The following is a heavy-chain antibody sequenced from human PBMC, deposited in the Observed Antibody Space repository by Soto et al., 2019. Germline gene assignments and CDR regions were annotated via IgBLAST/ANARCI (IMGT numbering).Heavy chain of an antibody. D-gene: IGHD3-16*02. CDR3: ARGMITCGGVIVFDY. CDR1: GYTFTGYG. V-gene: IGHV1-18*01. Sequence: GASVKVSWKASGYTFTGYGISWVRQAPGQGLEWMGWISAYNGNTNYAQKLQGRVTMTTDTSTSTAYMELRSLRSDDTAVYYCARGMITCGGVIVFDYWGQGSLVTVSS. CDR2: ISAYNGNT. J-gene: IGHJ4*02.